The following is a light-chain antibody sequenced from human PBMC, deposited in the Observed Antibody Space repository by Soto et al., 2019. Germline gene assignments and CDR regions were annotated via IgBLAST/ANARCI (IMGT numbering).Light chain of an antibody. CDR2: KAS. CDR1: QSISSW. V-gene: IGKV1-5*03. Sequence: DIQMTQSPSTLSASVGDRVTITCRASQSISSWLAWYQQKPGKAPKLLIYKASSLESGVPSRFSGSGSGTEFTLTVSSLQPDDFATYHCQQYTSYPSTFGQGTKLEIK. CDR3: QQYTSYPST. J-gene: IGKJ2*01.